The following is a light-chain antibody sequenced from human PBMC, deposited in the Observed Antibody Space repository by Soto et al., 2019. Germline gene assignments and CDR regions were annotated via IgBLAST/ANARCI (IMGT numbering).Light chain of an antibody. CDR3: QKYNSAPQT. CDR1: QGISKY. CDR2: AAS. J-gene: IGKJ1*01. V-gene: IGKV1-27*01. Sequence: DIQMTQSPSSLSASVGDRVTITCRASQGISKYLAWYQQKPGKVPTLLIYAASTLQSGVPSRFSGSGSGTHFTLTISSLQPEDVATYYCQKYNSAPQTFGQGTQVEIK.